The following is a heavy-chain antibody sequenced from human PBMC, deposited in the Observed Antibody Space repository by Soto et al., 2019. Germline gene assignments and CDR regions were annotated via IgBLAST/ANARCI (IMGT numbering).Heavy chain of an antibody. CDR2: ISSSSSTI. Sequence: GGSLRLSCAASGFTFSSYSMNWVRQAPGKGLEWVSYISSSSSTIYYADSVKGRFTVSRDNAKNSVFLLLNSLRAEDTAGYYCARDKDWAFDYWGQGTLVTVSS. V-gene: IGHV3-48*04. D-gene: IGHD3-9*01. CDR1: GFTFSSYS. CDR3: ARDKDWAFDY. J-gene: IGHJ4*02.